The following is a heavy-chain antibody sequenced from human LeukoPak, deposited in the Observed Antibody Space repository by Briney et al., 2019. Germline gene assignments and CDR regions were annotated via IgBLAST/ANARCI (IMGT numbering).Heavy chain of an antibody. CDR1: GFTVSSNY. Sequence: LGGSLRLSCAASGFTVSSNYMSWVRQAPGKGLEWVSVISSSGITYSADSVKGRFTISRDNSKNMVCLQMNSLRAEDTAVYYCARGGDSSGSIRSAFDIWGQGTMVTVSS. V-gene: IGHV3-53*01. D-gene: IGHD3-22*01. CDR3: ARGGDSSGSIRSAFDI. J-gene: IGHJ3*02. CDR2: ISSSGIT.